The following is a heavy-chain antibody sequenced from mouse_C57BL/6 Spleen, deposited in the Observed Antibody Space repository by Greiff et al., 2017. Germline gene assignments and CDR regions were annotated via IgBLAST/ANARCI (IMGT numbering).Heavy chain of an antibody. J-gene: IGHJ4*01. CDR3: AKHKDYSNYEYAMDY. D-gene: IGHD2-5*01. CDR2: IWGGGST. Sequence: VKLVESGPGLVAPSQSLSITCTVSGFSLTSYGVDWVRQPPGKGLEWLGVIWGGGSTSYNSALMSRLSISKDNSKSQVVLKMNSLQTDDTAMYYGAKHKDYSNYEYAMDYWGQGTSVTVSS. V-gene: IGHV2-9*01. CDR1: GFSLTSYG.